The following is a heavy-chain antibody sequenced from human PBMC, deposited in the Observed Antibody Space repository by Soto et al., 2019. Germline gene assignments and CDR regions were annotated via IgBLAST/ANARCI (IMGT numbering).Heavy chain of an antibody. V-gene: IGHV3-74*03. CDR2: VNDDGSDT. J-gene: IGHJ4*02. CDR1: GFTFSNHW. Sequence: SLRLSCAASGFTFSNHWMHWVRQAPGKGLVWVSRVNDDGSDTTYAESVKGRFTISRDNAKDTLYLQMNSLRAEDTAVYYCVRSSGKLDYWGQGTLVTVSS. D-gene: IGHD3-16*01. CDR3: VRSSGKLDY.